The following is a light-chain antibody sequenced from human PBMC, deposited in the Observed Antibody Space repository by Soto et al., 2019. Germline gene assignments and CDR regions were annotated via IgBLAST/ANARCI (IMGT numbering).Light chain of an antibody. CDR2: HAS. J-gene: IGKJ4*01. CDR3: QQYAASPIT. CDR1: QSVGRNF. V-gene: IGKV3-20*01. Sequence: EIVLTQSXDTLSLSPGERATLSCRASQSVGRNFLAWFQQKPGQAPRLLIYHASSRATGIPDRFSGSGSGTDFTLTISRLEPEDFAVFYCQQYAASPITFGGGTRVEI.